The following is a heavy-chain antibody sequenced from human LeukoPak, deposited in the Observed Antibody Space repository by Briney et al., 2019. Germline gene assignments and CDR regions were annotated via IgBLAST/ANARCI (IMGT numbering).Heavy chain of an antibody. J-gene: IGHJ3*02. CDR2: IYHSGST. D-gene: IGHD5-24*01. Sequence: SQTLSLTCTVSGGSISSGGYYWSWIRQPPGKGLEWIGYIYHSGSTYYNPSLKSRVTISVDMSKNQFSLKLSSVTAADTAVYYCATPRAMATMVSFAFDIWGQGTMVTVSS. V-gene: IGHV4-30-2*01. CDR1: GGSISSGGYY. CDR3: ATPRAMATMVSFAFDI.